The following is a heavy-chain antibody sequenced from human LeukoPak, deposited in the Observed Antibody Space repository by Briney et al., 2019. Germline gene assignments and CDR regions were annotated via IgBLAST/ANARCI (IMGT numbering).Heavy chain of an antibody. J-gene: IGHJ3*02. CDR1: GYTFTGYY. Sequence: ASVKVSCKASGYTFTGYYMHWVRQAPGQGLEWMGWINPNSGGTNYAQKFQGRVTMTRDTSISTAYMELSRLRSDDTAVYYCASLSQFDVKSDAFDIWGQGTMVTVSP. CDR3: ASLSQFDVKSDAFDI. D-gene: IGHD3-10*02. V-gene: IGHV1-2*02. CDR2: INPNSGGT.